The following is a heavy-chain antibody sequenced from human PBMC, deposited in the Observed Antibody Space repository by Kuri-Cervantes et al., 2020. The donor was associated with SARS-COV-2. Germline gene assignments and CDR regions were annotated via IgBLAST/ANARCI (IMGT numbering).Heavy chain of an antibody. J-gene: IGHJ6*03. Sequence: GESLKISCAASGFTFSSYEMNWVRQAPGKGLEWVSYISSSGSTIYYADSVKGRFTISRDNAKNSLYLQMNSLRAEDTAVYYCARGRRIAAAGRSLKYYYYMDVWGKGTTVTVSS. D-gene: IGHD6-13*01. CDR3: ARGRRIAAAGRSLKYYYYMDV. V-gene: IGHV3-48*03. CDR2: ISSSGSTI. CDR1: GFTFSSYE.